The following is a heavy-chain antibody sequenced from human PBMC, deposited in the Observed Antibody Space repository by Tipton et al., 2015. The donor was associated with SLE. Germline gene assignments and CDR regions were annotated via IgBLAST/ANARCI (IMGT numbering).Heavy chain of an antibody. CDR3: ARYWENYYDSSGQCMDV. D-gene: IGHD3-22*01. CDR2: MNPNSGNT. CDR1: GYTFTSYD. J-gene: IGHJ6*02. V-gene: IGHV1-8*01. Sequence: QVQLVQSGAEVKKPGASVKVSCKASGYTFTSYDINWLRQATGQGLEWMGWMNPNSGNTGYAQKFQGRVTMTRNTSISTAYMELSSLRSEDTAVYYCARYWENYYDSSGQCMDVWGQGTTVTVSS.